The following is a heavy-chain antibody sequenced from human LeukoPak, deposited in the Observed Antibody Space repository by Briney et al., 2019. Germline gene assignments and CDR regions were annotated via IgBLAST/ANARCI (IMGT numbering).Heavy chain of an antibody. CDR2: ISAYNGNT. Sequence: VASVKVSCKASGYTFTSYGISWVRQAPGQGLEWMGWISAYNGNTNYAQKLQGRVTMTTDTSTSTAYMELRSLRSDDTAVYYCARVIGYSSGWYEGGSFDYWGQGTLVTVSS. CDR3: ARVIGYSSGWYEGGSFDY. J-gene: IGHJ4*02. CDR1: GYTFTSYG. D-gene: IGHD6-19*01. V-gene: IGHV1-18*01.